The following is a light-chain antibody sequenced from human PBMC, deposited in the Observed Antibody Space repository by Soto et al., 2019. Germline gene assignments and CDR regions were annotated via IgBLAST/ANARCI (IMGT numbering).Light chain of an antibody. Sequence: ALQMTQSPSSLSASVGDRVTISCRASQDIRTELGWYQQKPGKAPKLLIYGATTLEGGVPSRLSGSGSGTDFTLTISGLQPEDFATYYCLQDYNYPRTFGQGTKVEVK. CDR3: LQDYNYPRT. J-gene: IGKJ1*01. CDR2: GAT. CDR1: QDIRTE. V-gene: IGKV1-6*01.